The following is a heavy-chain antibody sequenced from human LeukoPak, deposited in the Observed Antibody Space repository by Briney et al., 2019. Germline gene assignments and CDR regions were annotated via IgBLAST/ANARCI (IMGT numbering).Heavy chain of an antibody. Sequence: PGGSLRLSCAASGFTFSDYYMSWIRQAPGKGLEWVGRIKSKTDGGTTDYAAPVKGRFTISRDDSKNTLYLQMNSLKTEDTAVYYCTTDRPQYYYDSSGYYPFDYWGQGTLVTVSS. CDR3: TTDRPQYYYDSSGYYPFDY. CDR2: IKSKTDGGTT. CDR1: GFTFSDYY. J-gene: IGHJ4*02. V-gene: IGHV3-15*01. D-gene: IGHD3-22*01.